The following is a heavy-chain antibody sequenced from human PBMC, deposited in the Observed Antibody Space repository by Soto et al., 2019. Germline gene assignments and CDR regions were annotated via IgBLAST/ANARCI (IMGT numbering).Heavy chain of an antibody. V-gene: IGHV1-8*01. J-gene: IGHJ3*02. D-gene: IGHD6-13*01. CDR3: ARERSHSSSWSKSFEI. Sequence: QVQLVQSGAEVKKPGASVKVSCKASGYTFTNYNINWVRQATGQGLEWMGWMNPNNGDTGYAQKFQGRVTMTRNTSISTAYMQLSSLRSEDTAVYYCARERSHSSSWSKSFEIWGQGTMVTVSS. CDR1: GYTFTNYN. CDR2: MNPNNGDT.